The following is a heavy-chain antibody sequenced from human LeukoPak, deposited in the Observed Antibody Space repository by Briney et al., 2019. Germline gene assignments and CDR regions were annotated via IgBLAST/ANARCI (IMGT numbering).Heavy chain of an antibody. D-gene: IGHD6-13*01. CDR1: GLAFYTYA. Sequence: GGSLRLSCEVSGLAFYTYAMSWVRQAPGKGLEWVSAISGRDGRTYYSDSVKGRFTISRDNSQNTLYLQMKTLRAEDTAVYYCSTSPSFGSSWYQFNYWGQGALVIVSS. CDR2: ISGRDGRT. J-gene: IGHJ4*02. V-gene: IGHV3-23*01. CDR3: STSPSFGSSWYQFNY.